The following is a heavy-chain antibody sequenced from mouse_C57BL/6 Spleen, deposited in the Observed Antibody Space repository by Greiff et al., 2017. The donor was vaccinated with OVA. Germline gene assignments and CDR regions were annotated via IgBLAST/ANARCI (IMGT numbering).Heavy chain of an antibody. J-gene: IGHJ4*01. Sequence: VQRVESDAELVKPGASVKISCKVSGYTFTDHTIHWMKQRPEQGLEWIGYIYPRDGSTKYNEKFKGKATLTADKSSSTAYMQLNSLTSEDSAVYFCARFGGYDDYAMDYWGQGTSVTVSS. CDR3: ARFGGYDDYAMDY. V-gene: IGHV1-78*01. D-gene: IGHD2-2*01. CDR1: GYTFTDHT. CDR2: IYPRDGST.